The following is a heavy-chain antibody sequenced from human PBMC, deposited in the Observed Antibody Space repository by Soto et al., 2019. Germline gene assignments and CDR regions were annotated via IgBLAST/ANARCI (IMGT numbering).Heavy chain of an antibody. CDR1: GFTFSSYA. Sequence: GGSLRLSCAASGFTFSSYAMHWVRQAPGKGLEWVAVISYDGSNKYYADSVKGRFTISRDNSKNTLYLQMNSLRAEDTAVYYCASGRGALYYFDYWGQGTLVTVSS. CDR3: ASGRGALYYFDY. V-gene: IGHV3-30-3*01. J-gene: IGHJ4*02. D-gene: IGHD3-10*01. CDR2: ISYDGSNK.